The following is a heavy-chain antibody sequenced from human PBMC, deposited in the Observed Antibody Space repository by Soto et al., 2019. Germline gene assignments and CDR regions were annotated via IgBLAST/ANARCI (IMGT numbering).Heavy chain of an antibody. J-gene: IGHJ6*03. CDR2: INHSGST. CDR1: GGSFSGYS. CDR3: ARGSQLPIYYYYYMDV. Sequence: SETLSLTCAVYGGSFSGYSWTWIRHPPGKGLEWIGEINHSGSTNYNPSLKSRVTISVDTSKNQFSLKLSSVTAADTAVYYCARGSQLPIYYYYYMDVWGKGTTVTVSS. V-gene: IGHV4-34*01. D-gene: IGHD2-2*01.